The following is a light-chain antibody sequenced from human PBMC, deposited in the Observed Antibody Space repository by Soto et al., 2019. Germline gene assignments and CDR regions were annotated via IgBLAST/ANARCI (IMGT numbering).Light chain of an antibody. J-gene: IGKJ1*01. CDR2: KAS. V-gene: IGKV1-5*03. Sequence: DIQMTQSPSTLSGSVGDRVTITCRASQTIISWLAWYQQKPGKAPKLLIYKASTLKSGVPSRFSGSGSGTEFTLTISSLQSEDFTVYSCLQYHNLWAFGQGTKVDIK. CDR3: LQYHNLWA. CDR1: QTIISW.